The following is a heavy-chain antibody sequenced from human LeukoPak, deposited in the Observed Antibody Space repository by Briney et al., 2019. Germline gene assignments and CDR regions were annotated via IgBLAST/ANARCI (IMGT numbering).Heavy chain of an antibody. J-gene: IGHJ5*02. CDR1: GYTFTSYA. CDR3: ARAFRGIGYHYP. CDR2: INAGNGNT. D-gene: IGHD5-12*01. Sequence: ASVKVSCKASGYTFTSYAMHWVRQAPGQRLEWMGWINAGNGNTKYSQKFQGRVTITRDTSASTAYMELSSLRSEDTAVYYCARAFRGIGYHYPWGQGTLVTVSS. V-gene: IGHV1-3*01.